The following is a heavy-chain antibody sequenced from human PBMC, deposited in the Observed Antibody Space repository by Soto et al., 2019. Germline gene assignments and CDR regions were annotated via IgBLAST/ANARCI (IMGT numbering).Heavy chain of an antibody. J-gene: IGHJ4*02. CDR3: AKRTTDWYNHFDS. D-gene: IGHD1-1*01. CDR1: GFTFSSYG. V-gene: IGHV3-23*01. Sequence: EVQLLESGGGSVQPGGSLRLSCAASGFTFSSYGMSWVRQAPGKGLEWVSGISGSGGSTYYADSVKGRFTISRDNSKNPRYLQINSMRPEDTAVYYCAKRTTDWYNHFDSWGQGTLVPVSS. CDR2: ISGSGGST.